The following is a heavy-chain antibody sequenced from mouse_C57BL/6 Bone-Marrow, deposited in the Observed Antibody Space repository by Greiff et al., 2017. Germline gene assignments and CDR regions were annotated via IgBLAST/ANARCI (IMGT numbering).Heavy chain of an antibody. CDR3: TRSGYYGSSYG. J-gene: IGHJ3*01. Sequence: ESGAELVRPGASVTLSCKASGYTFTDYEMHWVKQTPVHGLEWIGAIDPETGGTAYNQKFKGKAILTADKSSSTAYMELRSLTSEDSAVYYCTRSGYYGSSYGWGQGTLVTVSA. D-gene: IGHD1-1*01. CDR1: GYTFTDYE. V-gene: IGHV1-15*01. CDR2: IDPETGGT.